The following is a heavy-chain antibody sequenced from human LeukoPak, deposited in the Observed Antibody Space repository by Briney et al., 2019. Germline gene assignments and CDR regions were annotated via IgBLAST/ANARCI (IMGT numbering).Heavy chain of an antibody. Sequence: PGGSLRLSCAASGFTFSSYAMSWVRQAPGKGLEWVSAISGSGGSTYYADSVKGRFTISRDNAKNSLYLQMNSLRAEDTALYYCAKDLETPGSGWGSSLSTDAFDIWGQGTMVTVSS. CDR2: ISGSGGST. CDR1: GFTFSSYA. J-gene: IGHJ3*02. D-gene: IGHD6-19*01. CDR3: AKDLETPGSGWGSSLSTDAFDI. V-gene: IGHV3-23*01.